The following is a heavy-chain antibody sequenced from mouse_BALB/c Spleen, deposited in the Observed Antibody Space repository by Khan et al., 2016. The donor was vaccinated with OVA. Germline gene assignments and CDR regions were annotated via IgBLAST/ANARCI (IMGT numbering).Heavy chain of an antibody. V-gene: IGHV3-6*02. CDR2: IRYDGAS. J-gene: IGHJ3*01. Sequence: EVQLQESGPGLVKPSQSLSLTCSVTGYSITSGYFWNCIRPFPGNNLEWLGYIRYDGASNYTPSLKNRISITRDTSKNQFFLKLNSVRPEDTAKYYCARGGRAGPAWFAYWGQGTLVTVSA. D-gene: IGHD3-3*01. CDR1: GYSITSGYF. CDR3: ARGGRAGPAWFAY.